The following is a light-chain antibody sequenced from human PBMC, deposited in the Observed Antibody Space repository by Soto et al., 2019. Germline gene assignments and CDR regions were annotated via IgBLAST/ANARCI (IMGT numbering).Light chain of an antibody. CDR2: EIN. J-gene: IGLJ2*01. CDR1: SSDIGTYNF. CDR3: SSDTTTSTLI. V-gene: IGLV2-14*01. Sequence: QSALTQPASVPGSPGQSITISCTGTSSDIGTYNFVSWYQQHPGKAPKLLIHEINNRPSGVSIRFSGSKSGNTASLTISGLQAEDEADYYCSSDTTTSTLIFGGGTKLTVL.